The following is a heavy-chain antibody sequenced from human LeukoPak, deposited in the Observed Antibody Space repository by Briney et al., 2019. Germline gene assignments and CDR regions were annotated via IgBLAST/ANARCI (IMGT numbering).Heavy chain of an antibody. V-gene: IGHV4-34*01. CDR3: ARGRSGYSSSWYHYYYYMDV. D-gene: IGHD6-13*01. J-gene: IGHJ6*03. Sequence: TSETLSLTCAVYGGSFSGYYWSWIRQPPGKGLEWIGEINHSGSTNYNPSLKSRVTISVDTSKNQFSLKLSSVTAADTAVYYCARGRSGYSSSWYHYYYYMDVWGKGTTVTVSS. CDR2: INHSGST. CDR1: GGSFSGYY.